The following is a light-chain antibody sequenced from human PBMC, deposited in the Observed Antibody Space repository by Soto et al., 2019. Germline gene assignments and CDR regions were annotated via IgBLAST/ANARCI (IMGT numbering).Light chain of an antibody. CDR3: QQYGSSGT. V-gene: IGKV3-11*01. CDR1: LNVNSY. J-gene: IGKJ1*01. CDR2: DAS. Sequence: VLTQSPATLSLSPGERATLSCRASLNVNSYLAWYQQKPGQAPRLVIYDASNRAPGIPARFSGSGSGTDFTLTISRLEPEDFAVYYCQQYGSSGTFGQGTKVDIK.